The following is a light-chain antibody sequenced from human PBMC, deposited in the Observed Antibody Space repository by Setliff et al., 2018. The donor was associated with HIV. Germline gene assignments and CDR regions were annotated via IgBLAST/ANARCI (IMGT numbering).Light chain of an antibody. CDR3: ATWDGSLSVYV. Sequence: PGQNVTISCSGSGSNIGSSYVSWYQQLPGTAPKLLIYDNYKRPSGIPDRFSGSKSGTSATLGITGLQTGDEADYYCATWDGSLSVYVFGTGTKVTVL. CDR2: DNY. V-gene: IGLV1-51*01. J-gene: IGLJ1*01. CDR1: GSNIGSSY.